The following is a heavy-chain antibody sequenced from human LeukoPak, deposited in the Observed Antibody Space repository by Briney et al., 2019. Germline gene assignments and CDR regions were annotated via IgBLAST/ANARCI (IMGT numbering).Heavy chain of an antibody. J-gene: IGHJ5*02. CDR2: IYTSGST. CDR1: GGSISSYY. CDR3: GRGAAAAGTQLPNWFDP. Sequence: SETLSLTCTVSGGSISSYYWSWIRQPPGKGLEWIGYIYTSGSTNYNPSLKSRVTISVDTSKNQFSLKLSSVTAADTAVYYCGRGAAAAGTQLPNWFDPSGQGTLVTVSS. D-gene: IGHD6-13*01. V-gene: IGHV4-4*09.